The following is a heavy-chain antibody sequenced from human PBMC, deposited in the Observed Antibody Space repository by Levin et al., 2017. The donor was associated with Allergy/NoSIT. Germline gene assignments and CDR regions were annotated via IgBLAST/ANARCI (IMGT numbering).Heavy chain of an antibody. CDR1: GFTFGDYA. Sequence: PGGSLRLSCTASGFTFGDYAMSWFRQAPGKGLEWVGFIRSKAYGGTTEYAASVTRRVTIPRDDPKSIAYLQMNSMTTEDTAVYYGTRDPQLLYGPPDNSFDCWGQRTLVTVSS. V-gene: IGHV3-49*03. CDR3: TRDPQLLYGPPDNSFDC. CDR2: IRSKAYGGTT. J-gene: IGHJ5*01. D-gene: IGHD2-2*02.